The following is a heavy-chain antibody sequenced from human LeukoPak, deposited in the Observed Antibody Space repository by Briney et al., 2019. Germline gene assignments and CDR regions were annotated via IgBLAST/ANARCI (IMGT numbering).Heavy chain of an antibody. CDR1: KFTFSNYG. D-gene: IGHD2-15*01. CDR3: ARDLKVKSADYYFDY. CDR2: VSSDGGTK. V-gene: IGHV3-30*03. J-gene: IGHJ4*02. Sequence: GGSLRLSCTASKFTFSNYGMQWVRQAPGKGLEWVAVVSSDGGTKYYADSVKGRFTISRDNSRNTMYLQMDSLRAEDTAVYYCARDLKVKSADYYFDYWGQGTLVTVSS.